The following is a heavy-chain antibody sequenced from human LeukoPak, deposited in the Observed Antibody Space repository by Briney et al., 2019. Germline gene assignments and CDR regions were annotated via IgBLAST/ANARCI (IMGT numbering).Heavy chain of an antibody. Sequence: AGSLSLTCAVSGCTISSYEMNWVRQAPGKGLEWVSYISVSGSTIHYADSVKGRFTISRDNAKNSLYLQMNSLRAEDTAVYYCARYVFATSPHFDYWGQGTLVTVSS. CDR3: ARYVFATSPHFDY. CDR2: ISVSGSTI. J-gene: IGHJ4*02. V-gene: IGHV3-48*03. D-gene: IGHD1-1*01. CDR1: GCTISSYE.